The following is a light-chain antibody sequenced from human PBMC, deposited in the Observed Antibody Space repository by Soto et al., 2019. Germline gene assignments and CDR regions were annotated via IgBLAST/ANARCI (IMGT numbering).Light chain of an antibody. V-gene: IGKV1-9*01. CDR1: QDITRY. J-gene: IGKJ2*01. CDR2: AAS. CDR3: QHFYSYPYT. Sequence: DIQLTQSPSFLSVSVGDRVTITCRASQDITRYLAWYQQEPGQAPKLLIYAASTLQSGVPSRFSGSGSGTEFTLTISSLQPEDFATYYCQHFYSYPYTFGPGTKLEIK.